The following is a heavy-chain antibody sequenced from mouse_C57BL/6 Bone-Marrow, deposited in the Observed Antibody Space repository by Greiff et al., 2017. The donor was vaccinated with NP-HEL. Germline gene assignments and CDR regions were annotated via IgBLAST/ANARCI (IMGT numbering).Heavy chain of an antibody. CDR3: AREDYYYGSSYDY. V-gene: IGHV5-4*01. J-gene: IGHJ2*01. Sequence: EVKLVESGGGLVKPGGSLKLSCAASGFTFSSYAMSWVRQTPEKRLEWVATISRDNAKNNLYLQMSHLKSEDTAMYFCAREDYYYGSSYDYWGQGTTLTVSS. D-gene: IGHD1-1*01. CDR1: GFTFSSYA.